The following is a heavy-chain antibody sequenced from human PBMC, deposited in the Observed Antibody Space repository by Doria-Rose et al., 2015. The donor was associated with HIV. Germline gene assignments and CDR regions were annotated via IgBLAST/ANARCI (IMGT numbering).Heavy chain of an antibody. D-gene: IGHD1-26*01. J-gene: IGHJ4*02. CDR1: GGSVSHYY. V-gene: IGHV4-59*02. CDR2: ILYTVST. Sequence: QVQLQESGPGLVKPSETLSLTCSVSGGSVSHYYWSWIRQHPGQGLEYIGDILYTVSTNYSHSLKSRVSISIDTSKNKFSLRLSSVTAADTAVYYCARVLSGTYDYWGQGTLVTVSS. CDR3: ARVLSGTYDY.